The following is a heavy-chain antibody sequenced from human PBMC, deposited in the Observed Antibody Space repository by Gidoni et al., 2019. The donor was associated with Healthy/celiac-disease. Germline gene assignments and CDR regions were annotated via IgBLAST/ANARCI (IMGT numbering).Heavy chain of an antibody. CDR2: ISPGDSDN. CDR3: ARPGGDNYWYFDL. J-gene: IGHJ2*01. V-gene: IGHV5-51*01. Sequence: FQLVQSGAAVKQPGVSLRISCKGSSYSFTSYWIGWVRQMTGKGLEWMGIISPGDSDNRYSTSFQGKVTISADKSISTAYLQWSSLKASDTAMYYCARPGGDNYWYFDLWGRGTLVTVSS. D-gene: IGHD2-21*02. CDR1: SYSFTSYW.